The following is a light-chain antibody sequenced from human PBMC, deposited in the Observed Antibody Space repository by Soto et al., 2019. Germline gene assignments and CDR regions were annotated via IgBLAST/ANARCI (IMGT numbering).Light chain of an antibody. CDR3: QQYNNWPRT. CDR2: DAS. Sequence: EIVMTQSPATLSVSPGERATLSCRASQSVSSNLAWYQQKPGQAPRLLIYDASTMATGIPANFSGSGSGTEFTLTISSLQSENFAVYYCQQYNNWPRTFGQGTKLEIK. J-gene: IGKJ2*01. CDR1: QSVSSN. V-gene: IGKV3-15*01.